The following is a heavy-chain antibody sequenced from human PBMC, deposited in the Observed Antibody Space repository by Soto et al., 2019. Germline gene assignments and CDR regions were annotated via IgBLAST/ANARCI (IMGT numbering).Heavy chain of an antibody. J-gene: IGHJ5*02. CDR2: IYYSGST. CDR1: GGSISSGGYY. V-gene: IGHV4-31*03. CDR3: ARVPSAAGTENWFDP. Sequence: QVQLQESGPGLVKPSQTLSLTCTVSGGSISSGGYYWSCIRQHPGKGLEWIGYIYYSGSTYYNPSLKSRVTISVDTSKNQFSLKLSSVTAADTAVYYCARVPSAAGTENWFDPWGQGTLVTVSS. D-gene: IGHD6-13*01.